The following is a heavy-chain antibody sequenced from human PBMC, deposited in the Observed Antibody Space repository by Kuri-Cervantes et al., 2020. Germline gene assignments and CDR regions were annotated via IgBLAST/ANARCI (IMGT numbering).Heavy chain of an antibody. CDR2: INPSGSTV. Sequence: GESLKISCTAPGFTFGDYAMSWIRQAPGKGLEWVSYINPSGSTVYYADSVKGRFTISRDNAKNSLYLQVNSLRAEDTAVYFCARDGGKPNYYYFMDVWGKGTTVTVSS. D-gene: IGHD2-15*01. J-gene: IGHJ6*03. V-gene: IGHV3-11*01. CDR1: GFTFGDYA. CDR3: ARDGGKPNYYYFMDV.